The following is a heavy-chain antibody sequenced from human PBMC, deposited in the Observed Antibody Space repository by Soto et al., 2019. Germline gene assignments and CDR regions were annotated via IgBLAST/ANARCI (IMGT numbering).Heavy chain of an antibody. CDR1: GFTFSSYG. CDR3: ARDRGLWGPLLRYYFDY. CDR2: IWYDGSNK. D-gene: IGHD3-16*01. V-gene: IGHV3-33*01. Sequence: GGSLRLSCAASGFTFSSYGMHWVRQAPGKGLEWVAVIWYDGSNKYYADSVKGRFTISRDNSKNTLDLQMNSLRAEDTAVYYCARDRGLWGPLLRYYFDYWGQGTLVTVSS. J-gene: IGHJ4*02.